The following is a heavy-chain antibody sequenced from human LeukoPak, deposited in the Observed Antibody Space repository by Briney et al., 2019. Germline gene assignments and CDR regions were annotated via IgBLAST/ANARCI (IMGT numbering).Heavy chain of an antibody. Sequence: PGRSLRLSCAASGITFSSYAMHWVRQAPGKGLEWVAVISYDGSNKYYADSVKGRFTISRDNAKNSLYLQMNSLRDEDTAVYYCASSGSYRFDYWGQGTLVTVSS. D-gene: IGHD1-26*01. V-gene: IGHV3-30-3*01. CDR1: GITFSSYA. CDR2: ISYDGSNK. CDR3: ASSGSYRFDY. J-gene: IGHJ4*02.